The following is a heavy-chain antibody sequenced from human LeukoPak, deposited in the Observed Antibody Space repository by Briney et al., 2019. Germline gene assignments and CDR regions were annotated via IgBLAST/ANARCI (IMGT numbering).Heavy chain of an antibody. Sequence: GGSLRLSCAASGFPFSLYAMNWVRQAPGKGLERGSYINDDSTDIHYADSVKGRFSISRDSARNTLCLQLSSLRAEDTAVYYCARDTFQPGLIDSWGQGTLVTVSS. CDR2: INDDSTDI. D-gene: IGHD2-2*01. J-gene: IGHJ4*02. CDR3: ARDTFQPGLIDS. V-gene: IGHV3-21*05. CDR1: GFPFSLYA.